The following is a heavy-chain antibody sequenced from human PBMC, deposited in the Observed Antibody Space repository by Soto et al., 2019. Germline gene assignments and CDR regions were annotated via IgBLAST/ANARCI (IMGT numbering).Heavy chain of an antibody. CDR1: GGSISSGGYY. J-gene: IGHJ4*02. CDR3: TRDGGYGSGSYRFDY. D-gene: IGHD3-10*01. CDR2: IYYSGST. Sequence: QVQLQESGPGLVKPSQTLSLTCTVSGGSISSGGYYWSWIRQHPGKGLEWIGYIYYSGSTSYNPSLKSRVTISIDTSKNQFSLKLSSVSAADTAVYHCTRDGGYGSGSYRFDYWGQGTLVTVSS. V-gene: IGHV4-31*03.